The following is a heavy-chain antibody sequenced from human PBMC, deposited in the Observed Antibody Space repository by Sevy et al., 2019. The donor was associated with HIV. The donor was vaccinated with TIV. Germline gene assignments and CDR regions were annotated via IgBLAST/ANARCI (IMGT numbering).Heavy chain of an antibody. CDR2: IXYXXXYK. J-gene: IGHJ1*01. Sequence: GGSLRLSXAAXXFXXXXXXMXWVRXAXGXGLEXVAVIXYXXXYKYYADSVKGRFTISRDNTKSTLYLQMNSLRAEDTAVYYCAKTFAIXXXLXXXXXXXWGXXTLVTVSS. V-gene: IGHV3-33*06. CDR1: XFXXXXXX. CDR3: AKTFAIXXXLXXXXXXX. D-gene: IGHD3-16*01.